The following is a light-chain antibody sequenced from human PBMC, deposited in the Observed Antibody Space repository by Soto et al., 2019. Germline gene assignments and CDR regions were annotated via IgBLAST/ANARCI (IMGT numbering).Light chain of an antibody. CDR3: QQYGSSGT. CDR2: GAS. CDR1: QSVSNNY. V-gene: IGKV3-20*01. J-gene: IGKJ1*01. Sequence: EIVLTQSPGTLSLSPGERATLSCRASQSVSNNYLAWYQQKPGQAPRLLIYGASHRATGIPDRFSGSGSGTDFTLTISRLEPEDFSVYYCQQYGSSGTFGQGPKVQIK.